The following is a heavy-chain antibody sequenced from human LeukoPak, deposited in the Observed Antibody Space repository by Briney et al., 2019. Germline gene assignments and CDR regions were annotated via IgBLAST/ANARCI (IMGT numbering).Heavy chain of an antibody. D-gene: IGHD1-1*01. CDR2: IFSGGST. CDR1: GFTVSSNY. Sequence: PGGSLRLSCVASGFTVSSNYMSWVRQAPGKGLEWVSAIFSGGSTFYADSVTGRFTISRDNSKNTVYLEMNSLRAEDTAVYYCARGNSVSHYYYGLDVWGQGTTITVSS. V-gene: IGHV3-53*01. CDR3: ARGNSVSHYYYGLDV. J-gene: IGHJ6*02.